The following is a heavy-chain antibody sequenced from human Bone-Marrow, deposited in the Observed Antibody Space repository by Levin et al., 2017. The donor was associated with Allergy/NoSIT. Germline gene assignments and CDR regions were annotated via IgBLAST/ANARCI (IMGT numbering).Heavy chain of an antibody. V-gene: IGHV4-39*01. CDR2: IYYTGST. J-gene: IGHJ5*02. Sequence: PSETLSLTCTVSGDSISSTNYYWGWIRQPPGKGLEWIGNIYYTGSTYYNPSLKSRVTISIDTSENQFSLKLSSVTAADTAVYYCARDSRWELRPWGQGTLVTVSS. D-gene: IGHD1-26*01. CDR1: GDSISSTNYY. CDR3: ARDSRWELRP.